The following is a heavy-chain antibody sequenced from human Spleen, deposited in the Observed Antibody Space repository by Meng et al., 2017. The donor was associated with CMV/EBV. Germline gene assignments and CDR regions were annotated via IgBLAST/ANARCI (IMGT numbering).Heavy chain of an antibody. D-gene: IGHD3-22*01. CDR1: GGSVSSGSYY. CDR2: IYYSGST. Sequence: SETLSLTCTVSGGSVSSGSYYWSWIRQPPGKGLEWIGYIYYSGSTNYNPSLKSRVTISVDTSKNQFSLKLSSVTAADTAVYYCARDGSGSSGYYLNYYYYYGMDVWGQGTTVTVSS. CDR3: ARDGSGSSGYYLNYYYYYGMDV. V-gene: IGHV4-61*01. J-gene: IGHJ6*02.